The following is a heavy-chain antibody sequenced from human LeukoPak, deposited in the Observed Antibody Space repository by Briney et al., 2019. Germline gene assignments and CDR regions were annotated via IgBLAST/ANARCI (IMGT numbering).Heavy chain of an antibody. CDR1: GGSVSSGSYY. CDR2: VYYGRTT. Sequence: SETLSLTCTVSGGSVSSGSYYWSWIRQSPGKGLEWIGTVYYGRTTYYNPSLDGRVTISLDTSANHFSLHLNSVTAADTAVYYCVRHDGRGGATMGAFDSWGQGSLVTVSS. J-gene: IGHJ5*01. V-gene: IGHV4-39*01. CDR3: VRHDGRGGATMGAFDS. D-gene: IGHD5-12*01.